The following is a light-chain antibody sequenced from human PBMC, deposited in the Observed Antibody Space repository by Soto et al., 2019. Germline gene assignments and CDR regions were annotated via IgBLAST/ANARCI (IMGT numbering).Light chain of an antibody. CDR2: EAS. Sequence: DIQMTQSPSSLSASVGDRVTITCQASQDSKNYLNWYQQKPGKAPKLLIYEASNLETGVPSRFSGSGSGRSFTFTISSLQPEDIATYYCQQCDDVITFGGGTRIEIK. CDR1: QDSKNY. V-gene: IGKV1-33*01. J-gene: IGKJ4*01. CDR3: QQCDDVIT.